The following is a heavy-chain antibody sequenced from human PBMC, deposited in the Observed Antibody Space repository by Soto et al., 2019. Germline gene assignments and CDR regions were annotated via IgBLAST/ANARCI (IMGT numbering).Heavy chain of an antibody. V-gene: IGHV4-34*01. J-gene: IGHJ4*02. CDR2: INHSGST. CDR3: ARGLSASGAAGSHFDY. Sequence: PSETLSLTCAVYGGSFSGYYWSWIRQPPGKGLEWIGEINHSGSTNYNPSLKSRVTISVDTSKNQFSLKLSSVTAADTAVYYCARGLSASGAAGSHFDYWGQGTLVPSPQ. CDR1: GGSFSGYY. D-gene: IGHD6-13*01.